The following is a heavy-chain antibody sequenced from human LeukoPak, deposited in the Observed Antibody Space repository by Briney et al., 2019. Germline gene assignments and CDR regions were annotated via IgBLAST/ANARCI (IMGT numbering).Heavy chain of an antibody. V-gene: IGHV4-34*01. CDR3: ARVGYDFHTSYYYYMDV. Sequence: SETLSLTCAVYGGSFSGYYWSWIRQPPGKGLEWIGEINHSGSTNYNLSLKSRVTISVDTSKNQFSLKLSSVTAADTAVYYCARVGYDFHTSYYYYMDVWGKGTTVTVSS. CDR1: GGSFSGYY. D-gene: IGHD3-3*01. CDR2: INHSGST. J-gene: IGHJ6*03.